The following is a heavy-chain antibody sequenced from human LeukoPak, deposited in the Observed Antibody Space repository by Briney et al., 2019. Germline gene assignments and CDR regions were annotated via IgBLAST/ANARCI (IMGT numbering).Heavy chain of an antibody. J-gene: IGHJ6*02. CDR3: ARLDIVATKALYYYYGMDV. Sequence: SETLSLTCTVSGGSVDSGSYYWGWIRQSPGKGLEWIGSIYYSGSTYYNPSLKSRVTISVDTSKNQFSLKLSSVTAADTAVYYCARLDIVATKALYYYYGMDVWGQGTTVTVSS. V-gene: IGHV4-39*07. D-gene: IGHD5-12*01. CDR1: GGSVDSGSYY. CDR2: IYYSGST.